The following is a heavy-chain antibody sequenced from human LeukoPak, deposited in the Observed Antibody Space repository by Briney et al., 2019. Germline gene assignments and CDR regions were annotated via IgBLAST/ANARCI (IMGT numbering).Heavy chain of an antibody. CDR1: GFRFRDYA. CDR3: AKGYRYQLLGTFDS. Sequence: GGSLRLSCEVSGFRFRDYAMTWVRQAPGKGLEWVSSISGSGGGTFHADSVKGRFTISRDNSKDTLYLQMNSLRAEDTAVYYCAKGYRYQLLGTFDSWGQGALVTVSS. J-gene: IGHJ5*01. V-gene: IGHV3-23*01. CDR2: ISGSGGGT. D-gene: IGHD2-2*01.